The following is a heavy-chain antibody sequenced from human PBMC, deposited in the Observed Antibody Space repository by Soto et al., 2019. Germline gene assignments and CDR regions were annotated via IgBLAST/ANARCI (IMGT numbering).Heavy chain of an antibody. D-gene: IGHD1-26*01. V-gene: IGHV1-69*01. CDR1: GGTFRSDA. J-gene: IGHJ5*01. CDR3: AGGVTGGTYDS. CDR2: IIPIFGKA. Sequence: QVQLEQSGAEVKKPESSVRVSCKASGGTFRSDAFTWVRQAPGQGLEWVGGIIPIFGKATNAQKFQDRVKFTADESTITTYTELSSLRSEHTATYYCAGGVTGGTYDSWGSGTLVTVSA.